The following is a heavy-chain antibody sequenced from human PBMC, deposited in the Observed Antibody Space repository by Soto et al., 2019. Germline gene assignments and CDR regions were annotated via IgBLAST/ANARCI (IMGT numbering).Heavy chain of an antibody. V-gene: IGHV3-21*01. CDR3: ARDVAGVDPYFDY. CDR1: GFTFSSYS. D-gene: IGHD5-12*01. CDR2: ISSSSSYI. J-gene: IGHJ4*02. Sequence: GGSLRLSCAASGFTFSSYSMNWVRQAPGKGLEWVSSISSSSSYIYYADSVKGRFTISRDNAKNSLYLQMNSLGAEDTAVYYCARDVAGVDPYFDYWGQGTLVTVSS.